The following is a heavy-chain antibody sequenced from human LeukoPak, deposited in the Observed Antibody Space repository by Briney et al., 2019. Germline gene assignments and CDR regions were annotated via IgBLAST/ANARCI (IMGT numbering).Heavy chain of an antibody. CDR3: ARDQGLTAPPPYGLDV. D-gene: IGHD5-18*01. CDR2: IIPALNIT. Sequence: GAAVKVSCKTSGGTFSSSAITWVRQAPGQGREWMGKIIPALNITSYAQKFQGRVTITADTSTSTAYMELSSLRSEETAVHYCARDQGLTAPPPYGLDVWGQGTTVTVSS. J-gene: IGHJ6*02. CDR1: GGTFSSSA. V-gene: IGHV1-69*04.